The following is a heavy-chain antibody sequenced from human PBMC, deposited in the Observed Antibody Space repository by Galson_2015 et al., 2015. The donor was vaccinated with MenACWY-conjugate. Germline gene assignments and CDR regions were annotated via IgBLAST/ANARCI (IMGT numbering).Heavy chain of an antibody. CDR3: ARGQTSTGSFDL. Sequence: SVKVSCKASGYTFTNYFMHWVRQAPGQGLEWVGTVNPSSDRAAYAQKFRGSITLTRDTSTSTIYMELNSLRSDDTAFYYCARGQTSTGSFDLWGQGTLVTVSS. CDR1: GYTFTNYF. J-gene: IGHJ5*02. V-gene: IGHV1-46*01. CDR2: VNPSSDRA. D-gene: IGHD1-1*01.